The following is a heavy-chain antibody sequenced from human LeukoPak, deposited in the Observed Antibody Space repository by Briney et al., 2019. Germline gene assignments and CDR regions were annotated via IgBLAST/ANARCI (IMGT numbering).Heavy chain of an antibody. CDR3: ARMLRAVAGLDP. Sequence: PGGSLRLSCAASGFTFSSYSMNWVRQAPGKGLEWVSSISSSSSYIYYADSVKGRFTISRDNAKNSLYLQMNSLRAEDTAVYYCARMLRAVAGLDPWGQGTLVTVPS. CDR1: GFTFSSYS. D-gene: IGHD6-19*01. CDR2: ISSSSSYI. J-gene: IGHJ5*02. V-gene: IGHV3-21*01.